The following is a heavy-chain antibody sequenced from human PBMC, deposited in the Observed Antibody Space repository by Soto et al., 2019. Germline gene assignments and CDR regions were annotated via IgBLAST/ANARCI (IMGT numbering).Heavy chain of an antibody. V-gene: IGHV3-7*05. Sequence: GGSLRLSCVASGFTFSNYWMSWVRQPPGKGLEWVASIRDDGNEKIYVDSVKGRFTISRDNAKNSLNLQMNSVTGEDAAVYYCVRGHWHLIYWGQGTLVTVSS. CDR1: GFTFSNYW. CDR3: VRGHWHLIY. CDR2: IRDDGNEK. J-gene: IGHJ4*02. D-gene: IGHD1-7*01.